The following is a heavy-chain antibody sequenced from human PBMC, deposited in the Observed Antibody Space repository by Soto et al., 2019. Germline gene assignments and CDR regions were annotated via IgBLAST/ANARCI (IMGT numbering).Heavy chain of an antibody. J-gene: IGHJ4*02. V-gene: IGHV4-39*01. CDR3: ARHEGRRSSWRYYFDY. Sequence: ETLSLTCTVSGGSISSSSYYWGWIRQPPGKGLEWIGSIYYSGSTYYNPSLKSRVTISVDTSKNQFSLKLSSVTAADTAVYYCARHEGRRSSWRYYFDYGGQGTLVTVSS. CDR2: IYYSGST. CDR1: GGSISSSSYY. D-gene: IGHD6-13*01.